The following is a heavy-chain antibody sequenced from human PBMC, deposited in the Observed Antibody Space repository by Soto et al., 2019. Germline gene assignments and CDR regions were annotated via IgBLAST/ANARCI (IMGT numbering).Heavy chain of an antibody. D-gene: IGHD6-6*01. J-gene: IGHJ6*03. CDR2: IIPILGIA. CDR1: GGTFSSYT. CDR3: AREEYSSSGYYYYMDV. V-gene: IGHV1-69*04. Sequence: SVKVSCKASGGTFSSYTISWVRQAPGQGLEWMGRIIPILGIANYAQKFQGRVTITADKSTSTAYMELSSLRSEDTAVYYCAREEYSSSGYYYYMDVWGKGTTVTSP.